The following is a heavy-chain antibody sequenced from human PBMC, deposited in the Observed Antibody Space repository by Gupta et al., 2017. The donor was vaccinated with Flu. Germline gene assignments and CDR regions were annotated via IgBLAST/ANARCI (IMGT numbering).Heavy chain of an antibody. D-gene: IGHD1-1*01. J-gene: IGHJ5*02. CDR1: AFTFRSYA. V-gene: IGHV3-23*01. Sequence: VQLLESGGGLVQPGGSLRLSCSASAFTFRSYAMRWVRQAPGKGLEWVSVISGSGGSTYYADSVKGRFTISRDNSKNTLYLHRNSLRAEDTAVYYCAKDTAGTTAVNNWFDPWGQGTLVTVSS. CDR2: ISGSGGST. CDR3: AKDTAGTTAVNNWFDP.